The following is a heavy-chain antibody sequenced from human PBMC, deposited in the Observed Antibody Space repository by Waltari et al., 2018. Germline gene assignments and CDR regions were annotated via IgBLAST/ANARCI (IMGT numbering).Heavy chain of an antibody. J-gene: IGHJ4*02. Sequence: QVQLVQSGAEVKKPGASVKVSCKASGYTFTGYYMHWVRQAPGNGREWMAWFNPNSGGTNYAQNFQGRVTLPRDTSFSTAYTELTRLRFDDPAVYSCARGLGLFRISTSWRTMGYWGQGTLVTVSS. D-gene: IGHD2-2*01. CDR1: GYTFTGYY. CDR3: ARGLGLFRISTSWRTMGY. CDR2: FNPNSGGT. V-gene: IGHV1-2*02.